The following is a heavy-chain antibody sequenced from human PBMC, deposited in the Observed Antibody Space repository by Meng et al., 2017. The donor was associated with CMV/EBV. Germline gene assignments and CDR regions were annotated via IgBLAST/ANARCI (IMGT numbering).Heavy chain of an antibody. CDR1: VGSISSSSYY. J-gene: IGHJ4*02. Sequence: ESLKISCSVSVGSISSSSYYWVWIRQPPGKGLEWIGSIYYSGSTYYNPSLKSLVTISVDTSKNQFSLKLSSVTAADTAVYYCARLGDGYNSGYFDYWGQGTLVTVSS. CDR3: ARLGDGYNSGYFDY. CDR2: IYYSGST. V-gene: IGHV4-39*01. D-gene: IGHD5-24*01.